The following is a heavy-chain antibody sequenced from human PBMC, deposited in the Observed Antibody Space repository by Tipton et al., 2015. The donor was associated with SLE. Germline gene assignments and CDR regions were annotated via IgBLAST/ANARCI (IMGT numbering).Heavy chain of an antibody. D-gene: IGHD5-24*01. Sequence: LRLSCTVSGGSISSGSYYWSWIRQPAGKGLEWIGYIYYSGSTNYNPSLKSRVTISVDTSKNQFSLKLSSVTAADTAVYYCARWTATIDAFDIWGQGTMVTVSS. J-gene: IGHJ3*02. V-gene: IGHV4-61*10. CDR2: IYYSGST. CDR3: ARWTATIDAFDI. CDR1: GGSISSGSYY.